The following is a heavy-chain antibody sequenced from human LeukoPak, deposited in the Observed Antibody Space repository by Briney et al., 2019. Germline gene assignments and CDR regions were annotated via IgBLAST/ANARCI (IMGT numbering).Heavy chain of an antibody. CDR2: INPSGGNT. J-gene: IGHJ4*02. CDR3: ARDGRSSYCSASCYSDY. Sequence: ASVTVSCKASGYTFTNYNMHWVRQAPGQGLEWMGIINPSGGNTNYAQNFQGRVTMSRDTSTSTVYMELSSLRSEDTAVYFCARDGRSSYCSASCYSDYWGQGTLVTVSS. V-gene: IGHV1-46*01. CDR1: GYTFTNYN. D-gene: IGHD2-15*01.